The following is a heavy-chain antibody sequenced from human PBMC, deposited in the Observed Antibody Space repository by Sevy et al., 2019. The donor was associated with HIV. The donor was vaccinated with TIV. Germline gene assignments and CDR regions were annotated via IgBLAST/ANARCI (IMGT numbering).Heavy chain of an antibody. V-gene: IGHV3-30-3*01. J-gene: IGHJ4*02. D-gene: IGHD3-3*01. CDR1: GFTFSSYD. Sequence: GGSLRLSCAASGFTFSSYDMHWVRQAPGKGLEWVAVISHDGSNKYYADSVKGRFTISRDNSKNTLYLQMNSLRAEDTAVYYCARDIFGFDYWGQGTLVTVSS. CDR2: ISHDGSNK. CDR3: ARDIFGFDY.